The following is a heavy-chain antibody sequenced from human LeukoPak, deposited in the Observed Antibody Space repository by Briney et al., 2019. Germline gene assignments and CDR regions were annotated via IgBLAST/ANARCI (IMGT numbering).Heavy chain of an antibody. D-gene: IGHD1-26*01. V-gene: IGHV3-64D*09. CDR2: ISGNGDST. CDR1: GFNFSNYA. J-gene: IGHJ5*02. CDR3: VRRSGGSYSP. Sequence: GGSLRLSCSASGFNFSNYAMHWVRQAPGKGLEYVSAISGNGDSTYYTDSVKGRFTISRDNSKNTLYLQMSSLRVEDTALYYCVRRSGGSYSPWGQGTLVTVSS.